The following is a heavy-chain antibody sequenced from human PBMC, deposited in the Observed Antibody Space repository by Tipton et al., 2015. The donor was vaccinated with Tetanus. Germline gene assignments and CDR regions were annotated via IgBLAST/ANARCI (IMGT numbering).Heavy chain of an antibody. CDR3: ARDRDGDYAAFDY. D-gene: IGHD4-17*01. CDR2: IFSGGST. J-gene: IGHJ4*02. V-gene: IGHV3-66*01. CDR1: GFTFSSYA. Sequence: GSLRLSCAASGFTFSSYAMHWVRQAPGKGLEWVSVIFSGGSTYYADSVKGRFTISRDNSKNTLFLQMNSLRAEDTAMYYCARDRDGDYAAFDYWGQGTLVTVSS.